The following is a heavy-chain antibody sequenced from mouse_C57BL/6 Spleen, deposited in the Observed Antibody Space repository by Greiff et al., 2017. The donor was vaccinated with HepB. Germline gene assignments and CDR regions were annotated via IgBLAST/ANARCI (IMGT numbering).Heavy chain of an antibody. CDR2: ISDGGSYT. CDR1: GFTFSSYA. Sequence: EVKLMESGGGLVKPGGSLKLSCAASGFTFSSYAMSWVRQTPEKRLEWVATISDGGSYTYYPDNVKGRFTISRDNAKNNLYLQMSHLKSEDTAMYYCARDGGHWYFDVWGTGTTVTVSS. J-gene: IGHJ1*03. CDR3: ARDGGHWYFDV. V-gene: IGHV5-4*01.